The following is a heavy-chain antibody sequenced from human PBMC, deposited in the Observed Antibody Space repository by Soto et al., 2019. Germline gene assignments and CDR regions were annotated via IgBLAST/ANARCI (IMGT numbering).Heavy chain of an antibody. CDR1: GFTFTTYG. CDR3: AGWTYYDSSGYYYVFDY. J-gene: IGHJ4*02. Sequence: GGSLRLSCAASGFTFTTYGMHWVRQAPGKGLEWVAVMWFDGKHQYYADSVKGRFTISRDNSKNTLYLQMNSLRADDTALYYCAGWTYYDSSGYYYVFDYWGQGTLVTVSS. V-gene: IGHV3-33*01. D-gene: IGHD3-22*01. CDR2: MWFDGKHQ.